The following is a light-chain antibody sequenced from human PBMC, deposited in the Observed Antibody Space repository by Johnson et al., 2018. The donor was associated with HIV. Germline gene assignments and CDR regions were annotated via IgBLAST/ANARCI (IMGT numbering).Light chain of an antibody. V-gene: IGLV1-51*02. Sequence: QAVFTQPPSVSAAPGQKVTISCSGSSSNIGNNYVSWYQQLPGTAPKLLIYENNKRPSGIPDRFSGSKSATSATLGISGLQTGDEADYYCGTWDNSLSAGVCGSGTKVTVL. CDR2: ENN. CDR1: SSNIGNNY. CDR3: GTWDNSLSAGV. J-gene: IGLJ1*01.